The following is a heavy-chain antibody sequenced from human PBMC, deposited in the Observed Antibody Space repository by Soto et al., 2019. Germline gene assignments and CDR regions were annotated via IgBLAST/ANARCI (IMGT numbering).Heavy chain of an antibody. D-gene: IGHD6-13*01. CDR3: ARGTSWQLPSDY. J-gene: IGHJ4*01. CDR1: SDSVSSYY. CDR2: ISYSGST. Sequence: SETLSLTCTVSSDSVSSYYWSWIRQPQGKRLEWIGYISYSGSTDYNPSLKSRVTISGDTSKNQFSLKVSSVTAADTAVYYCARGTSWQLPSDYWGQGTLVTVSS. V-gene: IGHV4-59*02.